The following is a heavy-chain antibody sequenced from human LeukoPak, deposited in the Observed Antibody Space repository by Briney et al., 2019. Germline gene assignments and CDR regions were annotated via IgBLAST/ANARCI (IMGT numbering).Heavy chain of an antibody. CDR3: ARDYGGSSPFDY. J-gene: IGHJ4*02. Sequence: GRSLRLSCAASGFTSSSYEMHWVRQAPRKGLEWVSYISSSGSTIYYADSVKGRFTISRDNAKNSLYLQMNSLRAEDTAVYYCARDYGGSSPFDYWGQGTLVTVSS. CDR2: ISSSGSTI. D-gene: IGHD4-23*01. CDR1: GFTSSSYE. V-gene: IGHV3-48*03.